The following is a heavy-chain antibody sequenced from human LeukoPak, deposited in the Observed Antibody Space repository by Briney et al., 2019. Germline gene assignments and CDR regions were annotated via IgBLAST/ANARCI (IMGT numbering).Heavy chain of an antibody. V-gene: IGHV4-39*01. CDR3: AKTYFDNSAYYSDY. J-gene: IGHJ4*02. CDR1: GGSISSSSYY. D-gene: IGHD3-22*01. Sequence: SETLSLTCTVSGGSISSSSYYWGWIRQPPGKGLEWIGSIYYSGSTYYNPSLRSRVTISVDTSRNQFSLELSSVTAADSAIYYCAKTYFDNSAYYSDYWGQGTLVSVSS. CDR2: IYYSGST.